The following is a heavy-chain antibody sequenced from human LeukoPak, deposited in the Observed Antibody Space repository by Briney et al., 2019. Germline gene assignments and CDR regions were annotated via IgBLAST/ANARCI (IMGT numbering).Heavy chain of an antibody. D-gene: IGHD2-2*01. CDR2: INPHSGGT. CDR1: GYTLTDYF. Sequence: ASVKVSCKASGYTLTDYFMHWVRQAPGQGLEWMGWINPHSGGTNYAQKFQGGVTMTRDTSITTAYMELSSLRSDDTAVYYCARDVGEYCSSTNCYASHYWGQGTLVTVSS. V-gene: IGHV1-2*02. J-gene: IGHJ4*02. CDR3: ARDVGEYCSSTNCYASHY.